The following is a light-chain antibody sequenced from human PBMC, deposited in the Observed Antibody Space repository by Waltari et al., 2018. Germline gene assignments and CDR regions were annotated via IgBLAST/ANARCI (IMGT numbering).Light chain of an antibody. CDR3: QQYGPSYT. CDR2: DAS. J-gene: IGKJ2*01. Sequence: EIVLTHSPGTVSLSPGARATLSCRASQPVSSSYLAWYQQIPGRAPRLLSYDASNRATGIPDRFIAGGSGTDFTLTITRLEPEDVAVYYCQQYGPSYTFGQGTKLEI. V-gene: IGKV3-20*01. CDR1: QPVSSSY.